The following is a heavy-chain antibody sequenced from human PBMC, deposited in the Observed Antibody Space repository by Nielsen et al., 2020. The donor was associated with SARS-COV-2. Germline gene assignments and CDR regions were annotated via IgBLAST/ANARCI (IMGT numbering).Heavy chain of an antibody. CDR3: ARGWGGGYRYLDY. Sequence: SETLSLTFTVSGGSISSSSYYWGWIRQPPGKGLEWIGSIYYSGSTYYNPSLKSRVTISVDTSKNQFSLKLSSVTAADTAVYYCARGWGGGYRYLDYWGQGTLVTVSS. CDR2: IYYSGST. CDR1: GGSISSSSYY. J-gene: IGHJ4*02. V-gene: IGHV4-39*01. D-gene: IGHD5-24*01.